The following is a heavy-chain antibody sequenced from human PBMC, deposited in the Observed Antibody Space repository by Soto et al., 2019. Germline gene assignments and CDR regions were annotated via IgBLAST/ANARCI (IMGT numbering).Heavy chain of an antibody. Sequence: QVRLVQSGAEVQKPGSSVKVSCKVSGGTFSKYSLSWVRQTPGQGLEWMGGITPFVDTSNYAQRFLGRVTITADKPTNTAFLEVRGLMSEDTALYFWASTCFCIGTSCYSRHYYGMDVWGQGTTVTVSS. D-gene: IGHD2-2*01. CDR2: ITPFVDTS. CDR1: GGTFSKYS. J-gene: IGHJ6*02. V-gene: IGHV1-69*06. CDR3: ASTCFCIGTSCYSRHYYGMDV.